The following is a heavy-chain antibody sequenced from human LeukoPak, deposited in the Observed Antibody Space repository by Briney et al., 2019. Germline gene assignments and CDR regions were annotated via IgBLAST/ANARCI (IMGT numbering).Heavy chain of an antibody. Sequence: GGSLRLSCAASGFTFSSYAMSWVRQAPGKGLEWVSAISGRGGSTYYADSVKGRFTISRDNSKNTLYLQMNSLRAEDTAVYYCAKGNDILTGYFEGDAFDIWGQGTMVTVSS. CDR1: GFTFSSYA. V-gene: IGHV3-23*01. CDR2: ISGRGGST. J-gene: IGHJ3*02. CDR3: AKGNDILTGYFEGDAFDI. D-gene: IGHD3-9*01.